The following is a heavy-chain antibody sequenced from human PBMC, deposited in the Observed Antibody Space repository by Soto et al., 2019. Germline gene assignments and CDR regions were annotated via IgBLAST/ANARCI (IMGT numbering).Heavy chain of an antibody. Sequence: SETLSLTCTGSGGSVSSRSSYWGAIRQPPGKGLEWIGSIHYSGSTYHNPSLKSRVTISVDTSKSQFSLKLSSVTAADTAVYYCAKGYCSGGSCLYYYYGMDVWGQGTTVT. D-gene: IGHD2-15*01. CDR3: AKGYCSGGSCLYYYYGMDV. CDR2: IHYSGST. CDR1: GGSVSSRSSY. J-gene: IGHJ6*02. V-gene: IGHV4-39*01.